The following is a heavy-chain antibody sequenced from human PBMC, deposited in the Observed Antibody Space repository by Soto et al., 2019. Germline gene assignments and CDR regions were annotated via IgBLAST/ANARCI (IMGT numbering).Heavy chain of an antibody. D-gene: IGHD5-12*01. J-gene: IGHJ4*02. V-gene: IGHV2-5*02. CDR3: AHRRSGYSGYDYGVFFDY. CDR1: GFSLSTSGVG. CDR2: IYWDDDK. Sequence: QITLKESGPTLVKPTQTLTLTCTFSGFSLSTSGVGVGWIRQPPGKALEWLALIYWDDDKRYSPSLKSWLTITKDTSKNQVVLTMTNMDPVDTATYYCAHRRSGYSGYDYGVFFDYWGQGTLVTVSS.